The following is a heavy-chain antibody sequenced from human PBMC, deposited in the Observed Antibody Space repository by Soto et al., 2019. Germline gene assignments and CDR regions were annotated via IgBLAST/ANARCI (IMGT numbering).Heavy chain of an antibody. CDR3: AKEAISYCSGGTCLGKFDY. D-gene: IGHD2-15*01. CDR2: ISGSGGST. J-gene: IGHJ4*02. V-gene: IGHV3-23*01. CDR1: GFTFSSYA. Sequence: GGSLRLSCAASGFTFSSYAMSWVRQAPGKGLEWVSAISGSGGSTYYADSVKGRFTISRDNSKNTLYLQMNSLRAEDTAVYYCAKEAISYCSGGTCLGKFDYWGQGSLVTVSS.